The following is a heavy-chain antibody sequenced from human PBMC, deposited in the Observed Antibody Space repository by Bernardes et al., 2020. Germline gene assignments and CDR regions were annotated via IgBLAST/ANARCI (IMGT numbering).Heavy chain of an antibody. CDR2: INHSGST. J-gene: IGHJ4*02. V-gene: IGHV4-34*01. CDR3: ASTTLRAPIWVGLLY. Sequence: SETLSLTCAVYGGSFSGYYWSWIRQPPGKGLEWIGEINHSGSTNYNPSLKSRVTISVDTSKNQFSLKLSSVTAADTAVYYCASTTLRAPIWVGLLYWGQGTLVTVSS. CDR1: GGSFSGYY. D-gene: IGHD3-16*01.